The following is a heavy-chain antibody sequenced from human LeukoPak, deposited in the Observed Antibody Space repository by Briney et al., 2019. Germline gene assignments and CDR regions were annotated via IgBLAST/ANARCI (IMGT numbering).Heavy chain of an antibody. CDR1: GFTFSSYG. Sequence: VGSLRLSCAASGFTFSSYGMHWVRQAPGKGLEWVAFIRYDGSNKYYADSVKGRFTISRDNSKNTLYLQMNSLRAEDTAVYYCAKDLRFGYYYGSGSYPNWFDPWGQGTLVTVSS. V-gene: IGHV3-30*02. J-gene: IGHJ5*02. CDR3: AKDLRFGYYYGSGSYPNWFDP. CDR2: IRYDGSNK. D-gene: IGHD3-10*01.